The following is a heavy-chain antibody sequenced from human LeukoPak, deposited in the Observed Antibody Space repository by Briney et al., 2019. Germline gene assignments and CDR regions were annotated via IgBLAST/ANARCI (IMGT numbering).Heavy chain of an antibody. CDR1: GFTFSSYA. J-gene: IGHJ4*02. CDR2: ISGSGGST. Sequence: PGGSLRLSCVASGFTFSSYAMSWVRQAPGRGLEWVSTISGSGGSTYYADSVKGRFTISRDNSKNTLYLQMNSLRAEDTAVYYCAKGSGLTGTFFDYWGQGTLVTVSS. D-gene: IGHD7-27*01. CDR3: AKGSGLTGTFFDY. V-gene: IGHV3-23*01.